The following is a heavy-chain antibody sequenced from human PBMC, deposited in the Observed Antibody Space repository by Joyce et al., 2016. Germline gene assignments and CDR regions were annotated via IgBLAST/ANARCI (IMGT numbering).Heavy chain of an antibody. Sequence: EVQLVESGGGLVQPGGSLRLSCAASGFTFSSYSMNLVRQTPGKGLGWVLYSSSSGSNIYYADCGKGRCTISRDNAKNSLYLQMNSRRAEDTAVYYCAREAGYYDSSDYPDAFDIWGQGTMVTVSS. D-gene: IGHD3-22*01. CDR2: SSSSGSNI. CDR3: AREAGYYDSSDYPDAFDI. V-gene: IGHV3-48*04. J-gene: IGHJ3*02. CDR1: GFTFSSYS.